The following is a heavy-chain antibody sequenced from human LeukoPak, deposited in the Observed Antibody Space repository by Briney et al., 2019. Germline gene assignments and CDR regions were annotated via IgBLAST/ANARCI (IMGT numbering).Heavy chain of an antibody. V-gene: IGHV3-21*01. Sequence: GGSLRLSCAASGFTFSSYSMNWVRQAPGKGLEWVSSISSSSSYISYADSVKGRFTISRDNAKNSLYLQMNSLRAEDTAVYYCARGGDYGFFYFDYWGQGTLSPSPQ. J-gene: IGHJ4*02. D-gene: IGHD4-17*01. CDR1: GFTFSSYS. CDR2: ISSSSSYI. CDR3: ARGGDYGFFYFDY.